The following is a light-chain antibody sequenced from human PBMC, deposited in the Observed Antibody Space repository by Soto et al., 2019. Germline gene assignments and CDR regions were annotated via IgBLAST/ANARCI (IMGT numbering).Light chain of an antibody. Sequence: EIHMTLSPSSMSASVGNTVTMACRASQSIALSVNWYQQKLGKAPKLLIYVAFTLESGVPSRFSGSGSGTEFTLTIRSLQPEELATYYCQQSFRSPITFGQGTRLEIK. J-gene: IGKJ5*01. CDR3: QQSFRSPIT. V-gene: IGKV1-39*01. CDR2: VAF. CDR1: QSIALS.